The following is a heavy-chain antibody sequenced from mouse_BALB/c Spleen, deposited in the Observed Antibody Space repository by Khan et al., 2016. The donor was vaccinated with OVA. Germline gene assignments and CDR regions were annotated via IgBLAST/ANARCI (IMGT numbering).Heavy chain of an antibody. CDR2: IDPFSGDT. Sequence: VQLKQSGPELMKPGASVKISCKASGYSFTSYYIHWVMQSHGKSLEWIGYIDPFSGDTTYNQKFKGKATLTVDKSSSTAYIHLSNLTSEDSAVYCCTSHGYVAWFTYWGQGTLVTVSA. V-gene: IGHV1S135*01. D-gene: IGHD2-2*01. CDR3: TSHGYVAWFTY. CDR1: GYSFTSYY. J-gene: IGHJ3*01.